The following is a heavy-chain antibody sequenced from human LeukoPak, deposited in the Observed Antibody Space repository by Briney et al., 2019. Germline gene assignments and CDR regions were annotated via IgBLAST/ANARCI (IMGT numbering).Heavy chain of an antibody. V-gene: IGHV3-48*04. D-gene: IGHD3-22*01. J-gene: IGHJ3*02. CDR1: GFTFSSYW. Sequence: GGSLRLSCAASGFTFSSYWMSWVRQAPGKGLEWVSYISSSGSTIYYADSVKGRFTISRDNAKNSLYLQMNSLRAEDTAVYYCARDKDSSGYSPHAFDIWGQGTMVTVSS. CDR3: ARDKDSSGYSPHAFDI. CDR2: ISSSGSTI.